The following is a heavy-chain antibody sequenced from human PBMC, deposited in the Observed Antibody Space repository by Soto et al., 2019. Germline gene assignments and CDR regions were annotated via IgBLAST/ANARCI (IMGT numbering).Heavy chain of an antibody. J-gene: IGHJ4*02. CDR1: VFTFSDYY. CDR2: ISSSVSYT. CDR3: ARAHDTSHKPRWFAN. Sequence: GGSLRLSCAASVFTFSDYYMSCILHSPGKWLEWVSYISSSVSYTNYADSVKGRFTISRDNAKNSLYLQMNSLRAEDTAVYYCARAHDTSHKPRWFANWGQGT. V-gene: IGHV3-11*06. D-gene: IGHD3-22*01.